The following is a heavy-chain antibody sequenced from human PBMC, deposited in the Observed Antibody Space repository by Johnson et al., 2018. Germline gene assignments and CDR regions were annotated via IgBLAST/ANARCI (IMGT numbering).Heavy chain of an antibody. Sequence: VQLQESGGGLVQPGGSLRLSCAASGFRFSSYSMDWVRQAPGKGLEWVSHIGIYSPTTYYADSVKGRFTISRDNAKKSLYLQMNGLRAADTAVYYGAGNTVTTERPAWYFDLWGRGTLVTVSS. CDR2: IGIYSPTT. J-gene: IGHJ2*01. V-gene: IGHV3-48*01. CDR3: AGNTVTTERPAWYFDL. D-gene: IGHD4-17*01. CDR1: GFRFSSYS.